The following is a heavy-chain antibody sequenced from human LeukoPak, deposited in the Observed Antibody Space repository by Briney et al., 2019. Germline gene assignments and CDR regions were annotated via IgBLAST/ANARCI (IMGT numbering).Heavy chain of an antibody. CDR1: GDSISRSNYY. J-gene: IGHJ3*02. CDR2: IYYRRRD. D-gene: IGHD6-13*01. CDR3: ARHIGGIAASGDAFDI. Sequence: SETLSLTCTVSGDSISRSNYYWGWIRQPPGKGLEWIGSIYYRRRDDYNPSLKSRVTISVDTSKNQFSLKLTSVTAADTAVYYCARHIGGIAASGDAFDIWGQGTMVTVSS. V-gene: IGHV4-39*01.